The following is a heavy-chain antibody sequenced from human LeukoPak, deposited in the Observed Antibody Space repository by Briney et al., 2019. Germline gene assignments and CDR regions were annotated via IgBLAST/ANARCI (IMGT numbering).Heavy chain of an antibody. CDR3: ARARGLLFDY. J-gene: IGHJ4*02. CDR2: IYHSGST. V-gene: IGHV4-30-2*01. Sequence: SETLSLTCAVSGGSISSGGYSWSWIRQPPGKGLEWIGYIYHSGSTYYNPSLKSRVTISVDRSKNQFSLKLSSVTAADTAVYYCARARGLLFDYWGQGTLVTVCS. CDR1: GGSISSGGYS. D-gene: IGHD3-10*01.